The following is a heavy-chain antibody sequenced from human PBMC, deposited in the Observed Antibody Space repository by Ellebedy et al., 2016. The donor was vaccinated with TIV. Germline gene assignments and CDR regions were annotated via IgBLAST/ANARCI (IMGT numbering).Heavy chain of an antibody. J-gene: IGHJ6*02. V-gene: IGHV3-7*03. D-gene: IGHD4-17*01. CDR2: INQDGSQK. CDR1: GFSFSSYW. CDR3: ARDGAYGDYSPGQHGFEV. Sequence: GESLKISCAVSGFSFSSYWMSWIRQAPGKGLQWVASINQDGSQKNYVDSVKGRFTVSRDKAKNLLYLQMNSLRVDDTAVYHCARDGAYGDYSPGQHGFEVWGQGTTVTVS.